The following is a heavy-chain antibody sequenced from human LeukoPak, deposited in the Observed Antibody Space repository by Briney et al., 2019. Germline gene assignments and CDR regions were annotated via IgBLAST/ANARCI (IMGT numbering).Heavy chain of an antibody. V-gene: IGHV3-33*01. CDR2: IWYDGSNK. CDR3: ARGYCSSTSYPFDY. Sequence: GGSLRLSCAASGFTFSSYGMHWVRQAPGKGLEWVAVIWYDGSNKYYADSVKGRFTISRDNSKNTLYLQMNSLRAEDTAVYYCARGYCSSTSYPFDYWGQGTLVTVSS. D-gene: IGHD2-2*01. J-gene: IGHJ4*02. CDR1: GFTFSSYG.